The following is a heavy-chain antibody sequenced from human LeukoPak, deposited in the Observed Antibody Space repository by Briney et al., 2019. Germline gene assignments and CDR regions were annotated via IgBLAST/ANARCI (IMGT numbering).Heavy chain of an antibody. Sequence: GGSLRLSCAASGFTFSSYAMSWVRQAPGKGLEWVSAISGSGGSTYYADSVKGRFTISRDNSKNTLYLRMNSLRAEDTAVYYRAKALGSYDNYWGQGTLVTVSS. CDR3: AKALGSYDNY. CDR1: GFTFSSYA. J-gene: IGHJ4*02. V-gene: IGHV3-23*01. CDR2: ISGSGGST. D-gene: IGHD1-26*01.